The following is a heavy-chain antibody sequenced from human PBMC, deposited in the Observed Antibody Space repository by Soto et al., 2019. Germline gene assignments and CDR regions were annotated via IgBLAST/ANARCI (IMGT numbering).Heavy chain of an antibody. Sequence: EVQVLESGGGSVQPGGSLRLSCAASGFPFSMFAMNWVRQAPGKGLEWVSGIRGSGGGTYYADSVKGRFTISRDDSWNMLYLEMNTLRGEDTAVYYCAKASGRVHYGMHVWGQGTTVTVSS. CDR1: GFPFSMFA. CDR3: AKASGRVHYGMHV. V-gene: IGHV3-23*01. D-gene: IGHD3-10*01. J-gene: IGHJ6*02. CDR2: IRGSGGGT.